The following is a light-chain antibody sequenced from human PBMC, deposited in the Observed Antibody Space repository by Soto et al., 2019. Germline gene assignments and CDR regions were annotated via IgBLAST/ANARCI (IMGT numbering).Light chain of an antibody. J-gene: IGKJ1*01. CDR1: QSVGNN. CDR2: GAS. Sequence: EIVMTQSPATLSVSPGERVTLSCRASQSVGNNLAWYQQKPGQAPRLLIHGASTRHNGIPGRFSGSGSGTEFTLTISSLQPDDFATYYCQQYNSYSEAFGQGTKVDIK. CDR3: QQYNSYSEA. V-gene: IGKV3-15*01.